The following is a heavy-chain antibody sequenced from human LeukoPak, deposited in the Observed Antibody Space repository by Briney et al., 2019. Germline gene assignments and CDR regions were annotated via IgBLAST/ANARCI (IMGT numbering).Heavy chain of an antibody. CDR1: GFTFSSYA. Sequence: GKSLRLACAVSGFTFSSYAIHWVSQAPGTGLEGVAVVSYDLTNKYYADSVKGRFTVSRDNSKNTLYLQMNSLRAEDTAVYYCASSGKRSVPDFDYWGQGTLVTVSS. D-gene: IGHD3-10*01. CDR3: ASSGKRSVPDFDY. V-gene: IGHV3-30-3*01. J-gene: IGHJ4*02. CDR2: VSYDLTNK.